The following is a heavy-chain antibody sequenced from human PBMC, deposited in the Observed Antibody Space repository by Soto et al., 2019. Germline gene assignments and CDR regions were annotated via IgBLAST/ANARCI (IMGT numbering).Heavy chain of an antibody. Sequence: SGPRLVNPXQTLTLTCTFSGLSLSTSGMCVSWIRQPPGKALEWLALIDWDDDKYYSTSLKTRRTISKDTSKNQVIITMTNMDPVDTATYYCAHAGYSSGWYADRYFDYWGQGTLVTVSS. J-gene: IGHJ4*02. V-gene: IGHV2-70*12. CDR1: GLSLSTSGMC. CDR3: AHAGYSSGWYADRYFDY. CDR2: IDWDDDK. D-gene: IGHD6-19*01.